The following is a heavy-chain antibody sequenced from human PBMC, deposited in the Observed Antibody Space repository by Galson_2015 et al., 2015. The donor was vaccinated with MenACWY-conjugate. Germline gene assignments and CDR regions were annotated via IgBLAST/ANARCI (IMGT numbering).Heavy chain of an antibody. Sequence: SLRLSCAASGFTFSNAWMTWVRQAPGKGLEWVGRIKSKTHSGTPDYAAPVNGRFTISRDDSRNTVYLEMNGLKAEDTSLYYCTTDYFGQYFFDSWGQGTPVTVSS. D-gene: IGHD2/OR15-2a*01. CDR3: TTDYFGQYFFDS. J-gene: IGHJ4*02. V-gene: IGHV3-15*01. CDR1: GFTFSNAW. CDR2: IKSKTHSGTP.